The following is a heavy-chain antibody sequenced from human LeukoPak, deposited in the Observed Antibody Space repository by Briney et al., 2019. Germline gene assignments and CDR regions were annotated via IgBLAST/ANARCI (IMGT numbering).Heavy chain of an antibody. V-gene: IGHV4-4*02. Sequence: AGTLSLTCAVSGVSISSSNWWSGRRQPPGKGLEWFGEIYHSGSTNYNPSLKSRVTISVDKSKNQFSLKLSSATAADTAVYYCARKTYDSTGPTPHPDVFDIWGQGTMVTVSS. CDR3: ARKTYDSTGPTPHPDVFDI. CDR1: GVSISSSNW. J-gene: IGHJ3*02. CDR2: IYHSGST. D-gene: IGHD3-22*01.